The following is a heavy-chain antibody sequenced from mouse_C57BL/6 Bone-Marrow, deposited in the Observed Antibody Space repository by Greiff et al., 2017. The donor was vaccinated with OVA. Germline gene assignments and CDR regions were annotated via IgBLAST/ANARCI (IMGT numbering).Heavy chain of an antibody. D-gene: IGHD1-2*01. CDR1: GYTFTSYW. CDR2: IYPGNSDT. CDR3: TRRYSLLRYFDY. J-gene: IGHJ2*01. V-gene: IGHV1-5*01. Sequence: VHVKQSGTVLARPGASVKMSCKTSGYTFTSYWMHWVKQRPGQGLEWIGAIYPGNSDTSYNQKFKGKAKLTAVTSASTAYMELSSLTNEDSAVYYCTRRYSLLRYFDYWGQGTTLTVSS.